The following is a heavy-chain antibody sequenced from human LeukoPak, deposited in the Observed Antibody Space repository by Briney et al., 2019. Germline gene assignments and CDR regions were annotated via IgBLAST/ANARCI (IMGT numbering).Heavy chain of an antibody. Sequence: SETLSLTCTVSGYSISSGYYWGWIRQPPGKGLEWIGSIYHSGSTYYNPSLKSRVTISVDTSKNQFSLKLSSVTAADTAVYYCARDRQQLVRGDYFDYWGQGTLVTVSS. D-gene: IGHD6-13*01. CDR2: IYHSGST. CDR1: GYSISSGYY. CDR3: ARDRQQLVRGDYFDY. V-gene: IGHV4-38-2*02. J-gene: IGHJ4*02.